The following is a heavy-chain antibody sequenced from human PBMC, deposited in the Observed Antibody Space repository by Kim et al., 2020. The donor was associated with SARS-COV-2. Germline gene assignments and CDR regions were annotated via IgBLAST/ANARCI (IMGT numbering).Heavy chain of an antibody. CDR3: TRIRVGAADY. J-gene: IGHJ4*02. CDR2: ITSSSSSI. Sequence: GGSLRLSCAASGFTLSSYSMNWVRQAPGKGLEWISYITSSSSSIYYADSVKGRFTISRDNAKKSLYLQMNSLRDEDTAVYYCTRIRVGAADYWGQGTLVTVSS. V-gene: IGHV3-48*02. D-gene: IGHD1-26*01. CDR1: GFTLSSYS.